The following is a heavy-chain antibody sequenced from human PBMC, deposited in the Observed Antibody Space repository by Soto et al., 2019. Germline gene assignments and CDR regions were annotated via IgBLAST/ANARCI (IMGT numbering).Heavy chain of an antibody. Sequence: QVQLVQSGADVKKPGSSVRVSCKASGGTFSNSVINWVRQAPGQGLEWMGEVTPMFGTANYAQRFQGRVTITADESTTTSYMDLSSLRSEDTAVYYCARGTPGFYYYGLDVWGQGTTVTVYS. J-gene: IGHJ6*01. CDR1: GGTFSNSV. V-gene: IGHV1-69*12. CDR2: VTPMFGTA. CDR3: ARGTPGFYYYGLDV. D-gene: IGHD1-7*01.